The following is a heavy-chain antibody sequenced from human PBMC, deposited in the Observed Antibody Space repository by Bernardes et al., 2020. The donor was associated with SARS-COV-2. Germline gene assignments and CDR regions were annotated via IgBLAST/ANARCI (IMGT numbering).Heavy chain of an antibody. CDR3: VRLGMTISGEWFDY. CDR2: ITGGEGDRT. Sequence: GGSLRLSCSASGFTFRDKAMGWVRQAPGRGLEWVSTITGGEGDRTYYSDSVKGRFTVSRDNFRETLFLQLSRLSAEDTALYYCVRLGMTISGEWFDYWGRGTLVTVSS. V-gene: IGHV3-23*01. CDR1: GFTFRDKA. D-gene: IGHD3-16*01. J-gene: IGHJ4*02.